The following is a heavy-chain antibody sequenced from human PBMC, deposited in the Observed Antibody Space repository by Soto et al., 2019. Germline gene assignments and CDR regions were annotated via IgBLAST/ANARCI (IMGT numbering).Heavy chain of an antibody. V-gene: IGHV4-59*08. D-gene: IGHD2-15*01. CDR3: ARQGYCSGGSCLHLDY. CDR2: IYYSGST. J-gene: IGHJ4*02. CDR1: GGSISSYY. Sequence: SETLSLTCTVSGGSISSYYWSWIRQPPGKGLEWIGYIYYSGSTNYNPSLKSRVTISVDTPKNQFSLKLSSVTAADTAVYYCARQGYCSGGSCLHLDYWGQGTLVTVSS.